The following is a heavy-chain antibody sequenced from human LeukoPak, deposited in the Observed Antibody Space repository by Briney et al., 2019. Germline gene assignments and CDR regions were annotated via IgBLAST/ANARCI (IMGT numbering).Heavy chain of an antibody. Sequence: PSETLSLTCTVSGGSISSSSYYWGWIRQPPGKGLEWIGGIYYSGSTYYNPSLKSRVTISVDTSKNQFSLKLSSVPAADTAVYYCAKHFASGSYYYYYYMDVWGKGTTVTVSS. J-gene: IGHJ6*03. CDR3: AKHFASGSYYYYYYMDV. V-gene: IGHV4-39*01. CDR2: IYYSGST. D-gene: IGHD1-26*01. CDR1: GGSISSSSYY.